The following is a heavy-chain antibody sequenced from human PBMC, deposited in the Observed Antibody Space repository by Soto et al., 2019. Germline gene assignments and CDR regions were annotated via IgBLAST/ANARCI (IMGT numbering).Heavy chain of an antibody. D-gene: IGHD1-26*01. Sequence: ASVKVSCKASGYTFTSYSISWVRQAPGQGLEWMGWISAYNGNTNYAQKLQGRVTMTTDTSTSTAYMELRSLRSDDMAVYYCARDRVGATPGYWGQGTLVTVSS. J-gene: IGHJ4*02. V-gene: IGHV1-18*03. CDR1: GYTFTSYS. CDR2: ISAYNGNT. CDR3: ARDRVGATPGY.